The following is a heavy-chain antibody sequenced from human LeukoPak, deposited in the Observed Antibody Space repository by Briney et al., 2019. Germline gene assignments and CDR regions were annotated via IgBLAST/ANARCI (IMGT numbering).Heavy chain of an antibody. D-gene: IGHD3-10*01. CDR1: GYTFTSYA. V-gene: IGHV1-3*01. CDR2: INAGNGNT. Sequence: ASVKVSCKAFGYTFTSYAMHWVRQAPGQRLEGMGWINAGNGNTKYSQKLQGRVTMTTDTSTSTAYMELRSLRSDDTAVYYCARTKLWFGESRIDWFDPWGQGTLVTVSS. CDR3: ARTKLWFGESRIDWFDP. J-gene: IGHJ5*02.